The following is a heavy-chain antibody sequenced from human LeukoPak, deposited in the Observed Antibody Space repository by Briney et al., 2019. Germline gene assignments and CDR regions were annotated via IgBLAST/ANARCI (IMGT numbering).Heavy chain of an antibody. Sequence: ASVKVSFKASGYTFTGYYMHWVRQAPGQGLEWMGWINPNSGGTNYAQKFQGRVTMTRDTSISTAYMELSRLRSDDTAVYYCARVFLYYVWGSCRPDHDAFDIWGQGTMVTVSS. J-gene: IGHJ3*02. CDR3: ARVFLYYVWGSCRPDHDAFDI. CDR2: INPNSGGT. V-gene: IGHV1-2*02. D-gene: IGHD3-16*02. CDR1: GYTFTGYY.